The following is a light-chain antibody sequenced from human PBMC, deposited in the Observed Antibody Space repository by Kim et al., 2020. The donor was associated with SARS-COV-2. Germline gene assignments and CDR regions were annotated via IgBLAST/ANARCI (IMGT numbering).Light chain of an antibody. V-gene: IGKV3-20*01. CDR1: QSVSNNY. Sequence: EIVLTQSPGTLSLSPGERATLSCRASQSVSNNYLAWYQQKPGQAPRLLFFGASTRATGIPDRFSGSGSGTDFTLTISRLEPEDFALYYCKLFGGSPPWTFGQETKVDIK. CDR3: KLFGGSPPWT. CDR2: GAS. J-gene: IGKJ1*01.